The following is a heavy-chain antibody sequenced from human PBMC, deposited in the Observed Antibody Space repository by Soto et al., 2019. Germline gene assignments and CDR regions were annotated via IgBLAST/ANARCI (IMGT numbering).Heavy chain of an antibody. Sequence: EVQLVESGGGLVQPGGSLRLSCVASGFTFSRSWMTWVRQAPGKGLEWVANIKPDGSERNYVDSVKGRVTISRDNAKNSLYLQMNSLRAEDTAVYYCARLWTTVTCNYCDQGSLVTVSS. CDR3: ARLWTTVTCNY. CDR2: IKPDGSER. D-gene: IGHD4-17*01. V-gene: IGHV3-7*04. J-gene: IGHJ4*02. CDR1: GFTFSRSW.